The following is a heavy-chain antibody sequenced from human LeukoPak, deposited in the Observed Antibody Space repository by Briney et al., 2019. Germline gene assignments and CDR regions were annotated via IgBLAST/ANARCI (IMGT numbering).Heavy chain of an antibody. J-gene: IGHJ6*04. CDR1: GYTLTELS. CDR2: FDPEDGET. CDR3: ATDHPSGSTMRGMDV. D-gene: IGHD5-12*01. V-gene: IGHV1-24*01. Sequence: ASVKVSCKVSGYTLTELSMHWVRQAPGKGPEWMGGFDPEDGETIYAQKFQGRVTMTEDTSTDTAYMELSSLRSEDTAVYYCATDHPSGSTMRGMDVWGKGTTVTVSS.